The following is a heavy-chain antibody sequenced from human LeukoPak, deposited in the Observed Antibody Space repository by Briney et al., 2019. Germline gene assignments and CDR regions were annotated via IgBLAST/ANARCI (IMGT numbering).Heavy chain of an antibody. CDR3: ATDLIAVAGTSYYFDY. Sequence: ASVKVSCKASGYTFTSYGISWVRQAPGQGLEWMGWISAYNGNTNYAQKLQGRVTMTTDTSTSTAYMELRSLRSDDTAVYYCATDLIAVAGTSYYFDYWGQGTLVTVSS. V-gene: IGHV1-18*01. J-gene: IGHJ4*02. CDR2: ISAYNGNT. CDR1: GYTFTSYG. D-gene: IGHD6-19*01.